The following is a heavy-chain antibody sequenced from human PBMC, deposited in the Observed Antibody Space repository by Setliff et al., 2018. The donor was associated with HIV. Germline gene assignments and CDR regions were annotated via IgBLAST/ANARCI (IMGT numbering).Heavy chain of an antibody. V-gene: IGHV3-15*01. CDR1: GFTFSDHY. Sequence: PGGSLRLSCAASGFTFSDHYMDWVRQAPGKGLEWVGRIKSKTDGGTTDYAAPVKGRFTISRDDSKTTLYLQMNSLKTEDTDVYYCTRNQGSSFGHGFDYWGRGTLVTVSS. CDR3: TRNQGSSFGHGFDY. CDR2: IKSKTDGGTT. J-gene: IGHJ4*02. D-gene: IGHD3-3*01.